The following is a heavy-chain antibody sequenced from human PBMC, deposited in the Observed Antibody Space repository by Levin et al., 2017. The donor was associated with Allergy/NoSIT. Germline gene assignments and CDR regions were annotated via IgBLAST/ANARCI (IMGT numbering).Heavy chain of an antibody. D-gene: IGHD6-25*01. J-gene: IGHJ4*02. CDR3: ARPYVTEGSDYVRLLGSPFDY. CDR2: TIPRFGRA. Sequence: SVKVSCKASGGTFNSYGINWVRQAPGQGLEWMGGTIPRFGRANYARKFQGRVTITADESTSTAYMELTSLRSEDTAVYYCARPYVTEGSDYVRLLGSPFDYWGQGTLVTVSS. CDR1: GGTFNSYG. V-gene: IGHV1-69*13.